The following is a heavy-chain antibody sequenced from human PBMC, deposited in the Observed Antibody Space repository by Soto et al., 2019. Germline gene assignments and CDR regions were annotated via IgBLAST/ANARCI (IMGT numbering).Heavy chain of an antibody. V-gene: IGHV3-11*01. J-gene: IGHJ4*02. D-gene: IGHD4-17*01. CDR3: ARDGNGDYVHFDY. Sequence: PGGSLRLAGTAAGFSFSDYYVSWIRQCPGKGLEWVSYISSSGSTIYYADSVKGRFTISRDNAKNSLYLQMNSLRDEDTAVYYCARDGNGDYVHFDYWGQGTLVTVPS. CDR1: GFSFSDYY. CDR2: ISSSGSTI.